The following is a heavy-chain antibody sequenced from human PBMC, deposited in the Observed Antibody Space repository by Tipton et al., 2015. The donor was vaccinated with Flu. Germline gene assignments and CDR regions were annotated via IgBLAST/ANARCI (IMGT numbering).Heavy chain of an antibody. V-gene: IGHV4-34*01. J-gene: IGHJ4*02. CDR2: INHSGST. CDR1: VDSFSGYY. Sequence: AGLVKPSETLSLTCAVYVDSFSGYYWNWIRQPPGKGLQWIGEINHSGSTNYNPSLESRVTLSVDTSKNQFSLKLSSVTAADTAVYYCARGRAPPRYYDYLWGTYRQRGYYFDYWGRGTLVTVSA. D-gene: IGHD3-16*02. CDR3: ARGRAPPRYYDYLWGTYRQRGYYFDY.